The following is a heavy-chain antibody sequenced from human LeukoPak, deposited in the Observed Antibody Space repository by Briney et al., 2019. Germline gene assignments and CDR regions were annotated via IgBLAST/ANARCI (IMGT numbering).Heavy chain of an antibody. D-gene: IGHD1-26*01. Sequence: KPSETLSLTCTVSGGSIISYYWSWIRQPRGRGLEWIGYIYYSGGTNYNPSLKRRVTISVDTSRNQFSLKLSSVTAADTAVYYCARGALIVGATSFDYWGQGTLVTVSS. CDR3: ARGALIVGATSFDY. CDR2: IYYSGGT. J-gene: IGHJ4*02. CDR1: GGSIISYY. V-gene: IGHV4-59*01.